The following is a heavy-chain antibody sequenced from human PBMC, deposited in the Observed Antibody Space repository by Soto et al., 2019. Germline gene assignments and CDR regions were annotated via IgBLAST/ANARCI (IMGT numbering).Heavy chain of an antibody. J-gene: IGHJ5*02. Sequence: SETLSLTCTVSGGSISSSSYYWGWIRQPPGKGLEWIGSIYYSGSTYYNPSLKSRVTISVDTSKNQFSLTLSSVTAADTSVYYCARHRGPMVRGVITNWFDPWGQGTLVTVSS. CDR3: ARHRGPMVRGVITNWFDP. CDR2: IYYSGST. D-gene: IGHD3-10*01. V-gene: IGHV4-39*01. CDR1: GGSISSSSYY.